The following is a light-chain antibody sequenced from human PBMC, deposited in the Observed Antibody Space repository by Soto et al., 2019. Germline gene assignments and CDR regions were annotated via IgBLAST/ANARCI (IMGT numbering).Light chain of an antibody. J-gene: IGLJ3*02. V-gene: IGLV4-69*01. CDR3: QSLGTGIQV. CDR1: SGYSTYA. CDR2: TNHDGTH. Sequence: QLVLTQSPSASASLGASVKLTCTLSSGYSTYAIAWHQQQSEKGPRFLMKTNHDGTHSKGDGFFDRFSGSSSGAERHLTISSLQSEDAADYYCQSLGTGIQVFGGGTKLTVL.